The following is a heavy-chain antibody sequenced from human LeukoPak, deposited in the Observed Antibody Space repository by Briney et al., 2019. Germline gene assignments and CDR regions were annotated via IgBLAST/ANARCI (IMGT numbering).Heavy chain of an antibody. V-gene: IGHV3-48*02. Sequence: GGSLRLSCAASGFTFSSYSMNWVRQAPGKGLEWLSYISSSSTTFYADSVKGRFTISRDNDKNSLYLQMISLRDEDTAVYYCARVRGGTFFDYWGQGTLATVSS. D-gene: IGHD2-15*01. CDR1: GFTFSSYS. J-gene: IGHJ4*02. CDR3: ARVRGGTFFDY. CDR2: ISSSSTT.